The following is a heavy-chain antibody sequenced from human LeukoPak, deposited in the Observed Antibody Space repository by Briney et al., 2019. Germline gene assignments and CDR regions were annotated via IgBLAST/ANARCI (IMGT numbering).Heavy chain of an antibody. Sequence: SETLSLTCTVSGGSISSYYWSWIRQPPGKGLEWIGYIYYSGSTNYNPSLKSRVTISVDTSKNQFSLKLRSVTAADTAVYYCARVRTSGSYYMDVWGKGTTVTVSS. CDR2: IYYSGST. CDR3: ARVRTSGSYYMDV. V-gene: IGHV4-59*12. J-gene: IGHJ6*03. CDR1: GGSISSYY. D-gene: IGHD3-10*01.